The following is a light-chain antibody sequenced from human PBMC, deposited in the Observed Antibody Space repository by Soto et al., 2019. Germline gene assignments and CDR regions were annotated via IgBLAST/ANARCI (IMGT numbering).Light chain of an antibody. V-gene: IGKV3-20*01. Sequence: EIVLTQSPGTLSLSSGERATLSCRASQSVRSNYLAWYQQKPGQAPRLLIYGASSRATGIPDRFSGSGSGTDFTLTISRLEPEDLAVYYCQQYASSPLTFGGGTKVEIK. CDR1: QSVRSNY. CDR2: GAS. J-gene: IGKJ4*01. CDR3: QQYASSPLT.